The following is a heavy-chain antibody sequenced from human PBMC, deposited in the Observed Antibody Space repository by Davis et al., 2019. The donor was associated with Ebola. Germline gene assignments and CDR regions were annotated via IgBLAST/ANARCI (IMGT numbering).Heavy chain of an antibody. CDR3: ARLDRNYWYFDL. Sequence: ASVKVSCKASGYIFTDYYMHWVRQAPGQGLEWMVWMNPNCCGTNIAKNFQGRVPMARDTSLSTAFRELSGLTSDDTAVYYCARLDRNYWYFDLWGRGALVTVSS. CDR1: GYIFTDYY. V-gene: IGHV1-2*02. J-gene: IGHJ2*01. CDR2: MNPNCCGT. D-gene: IGHD3-9*01.